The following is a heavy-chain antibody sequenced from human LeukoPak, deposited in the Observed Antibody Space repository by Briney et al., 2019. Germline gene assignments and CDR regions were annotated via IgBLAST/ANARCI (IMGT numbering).Heavy chain of an antibody. CDR3: ATGPAHYDFWSGYYH. V-gene: IGHV4-38-2*02. D-gene: IGHD3-3*01. Sequence: KPSETLSLTCTVSGYSISSGYYWGWIRQPPGKGLEWIGSIYHSGSTYYNPSLKGRVTISVDTSKNQFSLKLSSVTAADTAVYYCATGPAHYDFWSGYYHWGQGTLVTVSS. CDR1: GYSISSGYY. CDR2: IYHSGST. J-gene: IGHJ5*02.